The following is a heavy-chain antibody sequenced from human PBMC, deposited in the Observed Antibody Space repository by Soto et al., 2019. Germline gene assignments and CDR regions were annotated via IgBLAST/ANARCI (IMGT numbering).Heavy chain of an antibody. V-gene: IGHV3-30-3*01. CDR3: ARVRVGAWPVAFDI. J-gene: IGHJ3*02. Sequence: QVQLVESGGGVVQPGRSLRLSCAASGFTFSSYAMHWVRQAPGKGLEWVAVISYDGSNKYYADSVKGRFTISRDNSKNTLYLQMNSLRAEDTAVYYCARVRVGAWPVAFDIWGQGTMVTVSS. CDR2: ISYDGSNK. CDR1: GFTFSSYA. D-gene: IGHD1-26*01.